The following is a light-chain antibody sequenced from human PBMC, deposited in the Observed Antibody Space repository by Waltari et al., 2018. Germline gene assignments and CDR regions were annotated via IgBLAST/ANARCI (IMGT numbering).Light chain of an antibody. CDR1: SNDVGGYNS. V-gene: IGLV2-8*01. CDR2: EVK. J-gene: IGLJ2*01. Sequence: QSALTQPPPPSGSPGQSVPISCPGTSNDVGGYNSVSWYQQHPDKAPKLIIYEVKTRPSGVPDRFSGSKSDNTTSLTVSGLQAGDEADYYCSSYAGSNTVIFGGGTKLTVL. CDR3: SSYAGSNTVI.